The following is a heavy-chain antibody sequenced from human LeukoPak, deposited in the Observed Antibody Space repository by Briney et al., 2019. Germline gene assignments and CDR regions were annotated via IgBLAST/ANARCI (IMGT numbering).Heavy chain of an antibody. D-gene: IGHD6-19*01. CDR3: SVAGTRGYFDY. J-gene: IGHJ4*02. V-gene: IGHV1-2*02. CDR2: INPNSGGT. Sequence: ASVKVSCKASGYTFTSYDIDWVRQAPGQGLEWMGWINPNSGGTNYAQKFQGRVTMTRDTSISTAYMELSRLRSDDTAVYYCSVAGTRGYFDYWGQGTLVTVSS. CDR1: GYTFTSYD.